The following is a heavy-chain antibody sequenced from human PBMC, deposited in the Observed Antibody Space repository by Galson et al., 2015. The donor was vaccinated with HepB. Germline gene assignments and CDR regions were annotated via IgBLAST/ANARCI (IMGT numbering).Heavy chain of an antibody. V-gene: IGHV3-23*01. Sequence: SLRLSCAASGFTFSSYAMSWVRHSPGKGLEWVSALSGRGGSTYYADCVKSRFNISRDNSKNTLYQQMNSQRAEDTAVYYCAKGPPFSGYHYWYFDLWGRGTLVTVSS. CDR1: GFTFSSYA. CDR3: AKGPPFSGYHYWYFDL. D-gene: IGHD3-22*01. J-gene: IGHJ2*01. CDR2: LSGRGGST.